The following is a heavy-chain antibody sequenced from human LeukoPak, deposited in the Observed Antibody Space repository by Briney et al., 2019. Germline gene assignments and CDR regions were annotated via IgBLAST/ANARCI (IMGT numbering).Heavy chain of an antibody. V-gene: IGHV4-39*07. CDR3: AKPSNYYGSAADAFDF. CDR1: GGSISSSSYY. CDR2: IYYSGST. Sequence: SETLSLTCTVSGGSISSSSYYWGWIRQPPGKGLEWIGSIYYSGSTYYNPSLKSRVTISVDTSKNHFSLKLNSVTAADTAVYYCAKPSNYYGSAADAFDFWGQGTMVTVSS. D-gene: IGHD3-10*01. J-gene: IGHJ3*01.